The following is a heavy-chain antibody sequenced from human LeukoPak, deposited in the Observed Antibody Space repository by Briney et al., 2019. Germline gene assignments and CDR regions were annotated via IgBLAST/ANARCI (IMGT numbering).Heavy chain of an antibody. J-gene: IGHJ6*02. CDR1: GYTFTGYY. CDR2: INPNSGGT. D-gene: IGHD2/OR15-2a*01. CDR3: ARYNFRNYYSYGMDV. V-gene: IGHV1-2*04. Sequence: ASVKVSCKASGYTFTGYYMHWVRQAPGQGLEWMGWINPNSGGTNYAQKFQGWVTMTRDTSISTTYMELSRLRSDDTAVYYCARYNFRNYYSYGMDVWGQGTTVTVSS.